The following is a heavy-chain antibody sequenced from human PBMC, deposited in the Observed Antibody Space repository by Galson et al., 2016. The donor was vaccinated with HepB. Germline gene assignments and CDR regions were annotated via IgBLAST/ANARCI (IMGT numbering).Heavy chain of an antibody. CDR1: GFTFSSYS. Sequence: SLRLSCAASGFTFSSYSMNWVRQAPRKGLEWVSSISSSSSYIYYADSVKGRFTISRDNAKNSLYLQMNSLRAEDTAVYYCARDILWFGELTRVYYFDYWGQGTLVTVSS. CDR3: ARDILWFGELTRVYYFDY. CDR2: ISSSSSYI. V-gene: IGHV3-21*01. J-gene: IGHJ4*02. D-gene: IGHD3-10*01.